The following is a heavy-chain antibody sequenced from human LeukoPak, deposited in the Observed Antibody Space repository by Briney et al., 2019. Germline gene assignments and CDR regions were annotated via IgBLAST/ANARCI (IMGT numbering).Heavy chain of an antibody. Sequence: ASVKVSCKASGYTFTSYDINWVRQATGQGLEWMGWMNPNSGNTGYAQKFQGRVTMTRNTSISTAYMELSSLRSEDTAVYYCARGHQRDGYNYPDYWGQGTLVTVSS. CDR2: MNPNSGNT. CDR3: ARGHQRDGYNYPDY. J-gene: IGHJ4*02. CDR1: GYTFTSYD. V-gene: IGHV1-8*01. D-gene: IGHD5-24*01.